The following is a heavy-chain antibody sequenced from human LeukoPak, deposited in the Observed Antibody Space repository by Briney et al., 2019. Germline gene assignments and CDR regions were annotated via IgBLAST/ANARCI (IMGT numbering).Heavy chain of an antibody. CDR2: SDPGDSDT. V-gene: IGHV5-51*01. Sequence: GESLKISCKGSGYSFTSYWIGWVRQMPGTGLEWMGISDPGDSDTRYRPSFQGQVTISADKSISTAYLQWSSLKASDTAMYYCAVTRTIFGVVIEYNWFDPWGQGTLVTVSS. CDR1: GYSFTSYW. D-gene: IGHD3-3*01. J-gene: IGHJ5*02. CDR3: AVTRTIFGVVIEYNWFDP.